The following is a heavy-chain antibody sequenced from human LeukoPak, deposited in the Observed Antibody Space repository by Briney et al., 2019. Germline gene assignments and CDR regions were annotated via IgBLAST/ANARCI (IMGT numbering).Heavy chain of an antibody. D-gene: IGHD3-22*01. J-gene: IGHJ4*02. CDR1: GYTFSDFS. CDR2: ISVRSNYR. Sequence: KSGGSLTLSCAASGYTFSDFSVNWVRQAPGKGPEWVSSISVRSNYRYYADSVRGRFTISRDDARDSLFLQMNSLRAEDTAVYFCVRLRRSNDRSGYYYYYDYWGQGTLVTVSS. CDR3: VRLRRSNDRSGYYYYYDY. V-gene: IGHV3-21*01.